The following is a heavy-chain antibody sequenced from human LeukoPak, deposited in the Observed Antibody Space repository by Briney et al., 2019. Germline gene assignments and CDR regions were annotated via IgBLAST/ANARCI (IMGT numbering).Heavy chain of an antibody. D-gene: IGHD2-15*01. J-gene: IGHJ4*02. Sequence: ASVKVSCKASGYTFTSYAMHWVRQAPGQRPEWMGLINAGNGNTKYSQKFQGRVTITRDTSASTAYMELSSLRSEDTAVYYCARVYAGYCSGGSCYSDYFDYWGQGTLVTVSS. CDR2: INAGNGNT. CDR3: ARVYAGYCSGGSCYSDYFDY. CDR1: GYTFTSYA. V-gene: IGHV1-3*01.